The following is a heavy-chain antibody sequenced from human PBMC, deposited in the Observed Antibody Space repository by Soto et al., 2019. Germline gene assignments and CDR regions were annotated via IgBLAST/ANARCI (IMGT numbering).Heavy chain of an antibody. CDR1: GGSISSGDYY. J-gene: IGHJ6*01. CDR3: ARVRIAAAGDYYYGMDV. D-gene: IGHD6-13*01. V-gene: IGHV4-30-4*01. CDR2: IYYSGST. Sequence: PSETLSLTCTVSGGSISSGDYYWSWIRQPPGKGLEWIGYIYYSGSTYYNPSLKSRVTISVDTSKNQFSLKLSSVTAADTAVYYCARVRIAAAGDYYYGMDVWGQGTTVTASS.